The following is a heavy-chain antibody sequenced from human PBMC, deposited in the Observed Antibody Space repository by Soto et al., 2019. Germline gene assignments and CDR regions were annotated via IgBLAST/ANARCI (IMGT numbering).Heavy chain of an antibody. Sequence: TLSLTCAISGDSVSSNSAAWNWIRQSPSRGLEWLGRTYYRSKWYNDYAVSVKSRSTISVDTSNNQFSLKLNSVTTADTAVYYCARDGREASGMDDWGQGTKVTVSS. J-gene: IGHJ6*02. CDR1: GDSVSSNSAA. CDR3: ARDGREASGMDD. V-gene: IGHV6-1*01. D-gene: IGHD1-26*01. CDR2: TYYRSKWYN.